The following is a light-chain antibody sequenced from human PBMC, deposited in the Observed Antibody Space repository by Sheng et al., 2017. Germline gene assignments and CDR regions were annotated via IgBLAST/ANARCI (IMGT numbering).Light chain of an antibody. V-gene: IGKV1-39*01. CDR1: QRISTY. CDR2: GAS. J-gene: IGKJ1*01. Sequence: DIQMTQSPSSLSASVGDRVTITCRASQRISTYLSWYQQKPGKAPKLLIYGASNLQSGVPSRFGGSGSGTDFTLTISSLQPEDFATYYCQQSYTTLWTFGQGTKVEMK. CDR3: QQSYTTLWT.